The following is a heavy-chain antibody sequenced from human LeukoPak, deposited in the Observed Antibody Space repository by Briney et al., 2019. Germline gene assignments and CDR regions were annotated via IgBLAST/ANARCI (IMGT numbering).Heavy chain of an antibody. CDR3: AKDAAVAGTSEHDY. J-gene: IGHJ4*02. CDR2: IGGGGVST. D-gene: IGHD6-19*01. CDR1: GFTFSSYA. Sequence: GGSLRLSCAASGFTFSSYAMSWVRQAPGKGLEWVSAIGGGGVSTFYADSVKGRFTVSRDNSKNTLYLQMNSLRAEDTAVYYCAKDAAVAGTSEHDYWGQGTLVTVSS. V-gene: IGHV3-23*01.